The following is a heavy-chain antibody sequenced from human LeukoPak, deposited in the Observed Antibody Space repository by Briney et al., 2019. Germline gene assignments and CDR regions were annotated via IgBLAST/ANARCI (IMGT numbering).Heavy chain of an antibody. CDR3: VRLGRDGYTYGAAY. CDR2: INWNGGST. CDR1: GYTFDDYG. J-gene: IGHJ1*01. V-gene: IGHV3-20*04. Sequence: WAGGSLRLSCAGSGYTFDDYGMRWVRQAPGKGLEWVAGINWNGGSTGYAASVKGRCTISRDNAKNALYLGMNSLRAEDTAFYYCVRLGRDGYTYGAAYWGQGTLVTVSS. D-gene: IGHD5-24*01.